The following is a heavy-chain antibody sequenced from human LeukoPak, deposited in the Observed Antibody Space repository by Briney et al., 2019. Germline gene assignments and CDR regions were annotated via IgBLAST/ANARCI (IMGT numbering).Heavy chain of an antibody. Sequence: SETLSLTCAVYGGSFSGYYWSWIRQPPGKGLEWIGKINHSGSTNYNPSLKSRVTISVDTSKNQFSLKLSSVTAADTAVYYCARVLYNWNPIRVPYFDYWGQGTLVTVSS. CDR1: GGSFSGYY. CDR2: INHSGST. D-gene: IGHD1-20*01. CDR3: ARVLYNWNPIRVPYFDY. J-gene: IGHJ4*02. V-gene: IGHV4-34*01.